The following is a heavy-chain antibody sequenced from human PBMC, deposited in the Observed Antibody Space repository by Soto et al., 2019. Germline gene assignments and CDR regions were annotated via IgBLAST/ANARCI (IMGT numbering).Heavy chain of an antibody. J-gene: IGHJ4*02. CDR3: AKELAFGDFWRGLEY. CDR2: ISHDGSIK. Sequence: QVQLVESGGGVVQPGRSLRLSCAASGFSFSSYAMHWVRQAPGKGLEWVAVISHDGSIKKFADFVEGRFRVFRDNSNNNLFLQMESLKPDDSAVYYCAKELAFGDFWRGLEYWGQGALVTVSS. CDR1: GFSFSSYA. D-gene: IGHD3-3*01. V-gene: IGHV3-30*18.